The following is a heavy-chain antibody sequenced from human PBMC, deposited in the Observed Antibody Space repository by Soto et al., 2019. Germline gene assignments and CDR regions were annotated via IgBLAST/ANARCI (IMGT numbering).Heavy chain of an antibody. D-gene: IGHD3-3*02. CDR2: ISSSGSIT. V-gene: IGHV3-48*03. CDR1: GFTFTDYE. CDR3: ARSPFLECN. J-gene: IGHJ4*02. Sequence: AGGSLRLSCAVSGFTFTDYEMNWVRQAPGKGLEWISYISSSGSITYYADSVQGRFTISRDNAKNSLYLQMNSLRVEDTAVYYCARSPFLECNWAQGTLVTVSS.